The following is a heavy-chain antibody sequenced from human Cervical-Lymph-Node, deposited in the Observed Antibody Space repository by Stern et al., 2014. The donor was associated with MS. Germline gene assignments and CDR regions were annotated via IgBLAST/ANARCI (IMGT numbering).Heavy chain of an antibody. V-gene: IGHV3-21*01. CDR3: ARETGYCSSPTCLPPSY. D-gene: IGHD2-2*01. CDR1: GFIFSTYS. CDR2: IDTTGSYI. Sequence: VQLVQSGGGLVKPGGSLRLSCAASGFIFSTYSMNWVRQAPGKGLEWVSSIDTTGSYIYYADSVKGRFTISRVNAKNSLYLQMNSLRAEDTAVYYCARETGYCSSPTCLPPSYWGQGTLVTVSS. J-gene: IGHJ4*02.